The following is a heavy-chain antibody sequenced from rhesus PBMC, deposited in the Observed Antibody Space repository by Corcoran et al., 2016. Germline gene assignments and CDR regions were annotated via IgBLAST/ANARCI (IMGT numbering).Heavy chain of an antibody. CDR2: MSGEIGST. J-gene: IGHJ4*01. Sequence: QVQLQASGPGLVKTSETLSITCAVSGYSLSSGHYWVWILQPPGKGLEYIGYMSGEIGSTYYTPTRKRRATISKDTSKKQFSLKLTSVTAADTAMYYWARRGLNGWYFFDYWGQGILVTVSS. V-gene: IGHV4-99*01. CDR1: GYSLSSGHY. CDR3: ARRGLNGWYFFDY. D-gene: IGHD6-31*01.